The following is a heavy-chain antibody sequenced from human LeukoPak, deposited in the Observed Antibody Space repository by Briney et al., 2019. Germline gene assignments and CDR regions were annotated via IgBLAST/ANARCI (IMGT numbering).Heavy chain of an antibody. CDR1: GGSISSNKYY. CDR3: ARQPTSTGAFYLSAFDL. CDR2: VFCIGST. J-gene: IGHJ3*01. V-gene: IGHV4-39*01. Sequence: SETLSLTCSVSGGSISSNKYYWGWIRQAPGKGLESIGSVFCIGSTFYNPSLQSRATISVDTSKNQFSLRMNSVTAADTALYFCARQPTSTGAFYLSAFDLWGHGTLLTVSS. D-gene: IGHD7-27*01.